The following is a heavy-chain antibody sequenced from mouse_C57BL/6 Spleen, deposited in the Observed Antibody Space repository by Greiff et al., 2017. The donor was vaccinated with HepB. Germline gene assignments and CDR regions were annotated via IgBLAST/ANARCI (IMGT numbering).Heavy chain of an antibody. CDR2: ISYDGSN. D-gene: IGHD1-1*01. Sequence: EVQLQQSGPGLVKPSQSLSLTCSVTGYSITSGYYWNWIRQFPGNKLEWMGYISYDGSNNYNPSLKNRISITRDTSKNQFFLKLNSVTTEDTATYYCARVITTVNYAMDYWGQGTSVTVSS. CDR3: ARVITTVNYAMDY. J-gene: IGHJ4*01. V-gene: IGHV3-6*01. CDR1: GYSITSGYY.